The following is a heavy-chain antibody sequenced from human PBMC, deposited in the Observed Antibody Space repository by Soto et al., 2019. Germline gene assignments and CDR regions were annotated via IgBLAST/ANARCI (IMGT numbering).Heavy chain of an antibody. CDR2: INAHNGNT. Sequence: QVQLVQSGAEVKKPGASVKVSCKASGSTFPSSTVSWVRQAPGQGLEWMGWINAHNGNTKYAQKFQGRLTMTTDTSTGTGYMELRSLRADDTAIDLCAIADSGDPDYCGHGTLVTVSS. J-gene: IGHJ4*01. V-gene: IGHV1-18*01. CDR1: GSTFPSST. CDR3: AIADSGDPDY. D-gene: IGHD4-17*01.